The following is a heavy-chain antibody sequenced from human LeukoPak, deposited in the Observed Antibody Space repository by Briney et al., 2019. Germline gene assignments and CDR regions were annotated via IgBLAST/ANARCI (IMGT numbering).Heavy chain of an antibody. CDR3: AKRGVVIRVFLVGFHKEAYYFDS. V-gene: IGHV3-23*01. J-gene: IGHJ4*02. CDR1: GITLSNYG. CDR2: LSGSGGGT. Sequence: GGSLRLSCAVSGITLSNYGMSWVRQAPGKGLEWVAGLSGSGGGTNYADSVQGRFTISRDNPKNALYLQMNSLRAEDAAVYFCAKRGVVIRVFLVGFHKEAYYFDSWGQGALVTVSS. D-gene: IGHD3-10*01.